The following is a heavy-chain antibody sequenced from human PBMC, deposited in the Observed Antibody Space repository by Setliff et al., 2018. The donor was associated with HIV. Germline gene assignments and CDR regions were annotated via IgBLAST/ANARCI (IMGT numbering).Heavy chain of an antibody. V-gene: IGHV3-21*01. CDR3: AKDQTMEAFYYYYGMDV. Sequence: PGGSLRLSCAASGFTFSSYAMSWVRQAPGKGLEWVSSITSTSNIYYADSVKGRFTISRDNAKNSLYLQMNSLRGEDTAVYYCAKDQTMEAFYYYYGMDVWGQGTTVTVSS. J-gene: IGHJ6*02. CDR1: GFTFSSYA. CDR2: ITSTSNI. D-gene: IGHD3-10*01.